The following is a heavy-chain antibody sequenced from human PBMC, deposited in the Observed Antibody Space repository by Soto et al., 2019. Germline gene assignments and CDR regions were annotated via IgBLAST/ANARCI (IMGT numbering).Heavy chain of an antibody. CDR2: ISYDGSNK. J-gene: IGHJ4*02. Sequence: QVQLVESGGGVVQPGRSLRLSCAASGFTFSSYAMHWVRQAPGKGLEWVAVISYDGSNKYYADSVKGRFTISRDNSKNTLYLQMNSLRAEDTAVYYCARWGPVPAAIFLWGQGTLVTVSS. CDR3: ARWGPVPAAIFL. V-gene: IGHV3-30-3*01. CDR1: GFTFSSYA. D-gene: IGHD2-2*01.